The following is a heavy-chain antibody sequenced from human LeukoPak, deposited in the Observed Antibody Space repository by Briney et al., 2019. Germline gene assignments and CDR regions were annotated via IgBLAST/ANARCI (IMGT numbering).Heavy chain of an antibody. J-gene: IGHJ6*02. CDR1: GFTFSDYY. Sequence: PGGSLRLSCAASGFTFSDYYMSWIRQAPGKGLEWVSYISSSGSTIYYADSVKGRFTISRDNAKNSLYLQMNSLRAEDTAVYYCARENLRSPYDGMDVWGQGTTVTVSS. CDR3: ARENLRSPYDGMDV. D-gene: IGHD4-17*01. CDR2: ISSSGSTI. V-gene: IGHV3-11*01.